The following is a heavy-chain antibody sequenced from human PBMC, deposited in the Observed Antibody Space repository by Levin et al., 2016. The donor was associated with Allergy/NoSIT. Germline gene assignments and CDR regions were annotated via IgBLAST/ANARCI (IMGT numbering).Heavy chain of an antibody. Sequence: SETLSLTCTVSGGSISSSSYYWGWIRQPPGKGLEWIGSIYYSGSTYYNPSLKSRVTISVDTSKNQFSLKLSSVTAADTAVYYCARPGSGSYNGDFDYWGQGTLVTVSS. CDR3: ARPGSGSYNGDFDY. CDR1: GGSISSSSYY. D-gene: IGHD3-10*01. V-gene: IGHV4-39*01. J-gene: IGHJ4*02. CDR2: IYYSGST.